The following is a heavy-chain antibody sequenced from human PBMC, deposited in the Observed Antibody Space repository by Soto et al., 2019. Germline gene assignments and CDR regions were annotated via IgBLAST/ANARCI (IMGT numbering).Heavy chain of an antibody. D-gene: IGHD1-20*01. CDR3: AKSRRYMGHYYYGMDV. CDR2: ISGSGGST. J-gene: IGHJ6*02. V-gene: IGHV3-23*01. Sequence: EVQLLESGGGVVQPGGSLRLSCAASGFTFSSYAMSWVRQAPGKGLEWVSAISGSGGSTYYADSVKGRFTIARDNSKNTLYLQMNSLRTEDTAVYYCAKSRRYMGHYYYGMDVWGQGTTVTVSS. CDR1: GFTFSSYA.